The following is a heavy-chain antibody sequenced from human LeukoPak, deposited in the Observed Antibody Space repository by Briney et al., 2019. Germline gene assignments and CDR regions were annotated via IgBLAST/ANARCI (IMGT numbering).Heavy chain of an antibody. D-gene: IGHD5-12*01. J-gene: IGHJ4*02. Sequence: GASVKVSFKASGFTFTISAVQWVRQARGQRLEWIGWIVVGSGNTNYAQKFQERVTITRDMSTSTAYMELSSLRSEDTAVYYCAARSNGYSGYVLFDYWGQGTLVTVSS. CDR3: AARSNGYSGYVLFDY. CDR2: IVVGSGNT. V-gene: IGHV1-58*01. CDR1: GFTFTISA.